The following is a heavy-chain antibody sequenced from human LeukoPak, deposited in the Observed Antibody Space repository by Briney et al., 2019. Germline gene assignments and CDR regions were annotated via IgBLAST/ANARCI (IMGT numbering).Heavy chain of an antibody. D-gene: IGHD6-13*01. CDR3: AREGPGIGAFDI. CDR2: ISSSSSTI. CDR1: RFTFSTYS. V-gene: IGHV3-48*04. Sequence: GGSLRLSCAASRFTFSTYSMNWVRRAPGKGLEWVSYISSSSSTIYYADSVKGRFTISRDNAKNSLYMQMNSLKAEDTAVYYCAREGPGIGAFDIWGQGTMVTVSS. J-gene: IGHJ3*02.